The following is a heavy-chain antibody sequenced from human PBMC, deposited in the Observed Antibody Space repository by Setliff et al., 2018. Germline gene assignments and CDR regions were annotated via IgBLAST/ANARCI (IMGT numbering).Heavy chain of an antibody. D-gene: IGHD3-10*01. CDR3: ARPGGSGGYGPPYYYGMDV. V-gene: IGHV4-38-2*02. Sequence: PSETLSLTCTVSGYSISSGYIWGWIRQPPGKGLEWVGNIGHTGSINYNPSLKSRVTMSVDTSKNQFSLKLSSVTAADTAVYYCARPGGSGGYGPPYYYGMDVWGQGTTVTVSS. J-gene: IGHJ6*02. CDR1: GYSISSGYI. CDR2: IGHTGSI.